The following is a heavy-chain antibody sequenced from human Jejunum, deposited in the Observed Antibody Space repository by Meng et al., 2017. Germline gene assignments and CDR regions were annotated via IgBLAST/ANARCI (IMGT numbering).Heavy chain of an antibody. CDR1: GASIGGYF. Sequence: QVQLHQWCAGQLKPSETLSLTCAVYGASIGGYFWSWIRQTPGKEPEWIGEVNRKGTTNYNPSLEGRVSISVDTSKNQFSLTLNSVTAADTAVYYCARPLGYNGVNLGFFQHWGQGTLVTVSS. CDR3: ARPLGYNGVNLGFFQH. J-gene: IGHJ1*01. D-gene: IGHD5-12*01. V-gene: IGHV4-34*01. CDR2: VNRKGTT.